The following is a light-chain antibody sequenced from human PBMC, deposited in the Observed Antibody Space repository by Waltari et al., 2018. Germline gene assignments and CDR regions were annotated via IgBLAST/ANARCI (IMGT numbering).Light chain of an antibody. CDR1: QSVSRNY. V-gene: IGKV3-20*01. Sequence: EVVLTQSPGTLSLSPGERAALSCRASQSVSRNYLAWYQQKPGQAPRLLISVASSRATGIPDRFSGSGSGTDFTLTISRLEPEDFVVYYCQQHGSSPYTFGQGTKLEIK. CDR2: VAS. J-gene: IGKJ2*01. CDR3: QQHGSSPYT.